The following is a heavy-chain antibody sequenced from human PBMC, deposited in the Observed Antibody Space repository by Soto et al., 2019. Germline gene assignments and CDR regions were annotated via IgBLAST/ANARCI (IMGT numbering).Heavy chain of an antibody. J-gene: IGHJ4*02. CDR3: ARAPQIVAMGRPFDY. Sequence: SETLSLTCAVYGGSFSGYSWNWIRQPPGKGLEWIGEINHSGSTNYNPSLKSRVTISLDTSKNQFSLRLTSLTAADTAVYFCARAPQIVAMGRPFDYWGQGILVTVPQ. D-gene: IGHD5-12*01. CDR2: INHSGST. V-gene: IGHV4-34*01. CDR1: GGSFSGYS.